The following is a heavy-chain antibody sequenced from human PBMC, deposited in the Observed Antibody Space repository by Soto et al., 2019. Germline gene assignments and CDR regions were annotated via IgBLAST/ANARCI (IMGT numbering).Heavy chain of an antibody. J-gene: IGHJ6*02. D-gene: IGHD3-10*01. CDR1: GFTVSDNY. CDR3: ARALVRVLMDV. CDR2: IYSGGST. Sequence: EVQLVESGGGLVQPGGSLRLSCTASGFTVSDNYMSWVRQAAGKGLEWVSVIYSGGSTYYADSVEGRFTISRDNSKNRLYLPMNGLRAADTAVYYCARALVRVLMDVWGQGTTVTVSS. V-gene: IGHV3-66*01.